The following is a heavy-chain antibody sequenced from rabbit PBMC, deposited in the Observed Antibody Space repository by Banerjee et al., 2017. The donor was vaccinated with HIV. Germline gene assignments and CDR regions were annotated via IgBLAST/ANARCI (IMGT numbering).Heavy chain of an antibody. Sequence: QEQLVESGGGLVQPGGSLKLSCKASGFDFSSYGVSWVRQAPGKGLEWIGYIDPVFGSTYYASWAKGRFTISKTSSTTVTLQMTTLTAADTATYFCARYGTSNEIYPLWGPGTLVTVS. CDR2: IDPVFGST. CDR3: ARYGTSNEIYPL. V-gene: IGHV1S39*01. D-gene: IGHD1-1*01. J-gene: IGHJ4*01. CDR1: GFDFSSYG.